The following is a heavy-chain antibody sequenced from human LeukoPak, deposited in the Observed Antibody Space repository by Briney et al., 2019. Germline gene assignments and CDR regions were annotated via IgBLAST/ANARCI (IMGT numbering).Heavy chain of an antibody. V-gene: IGHV1-69*05. CDR2: IIPIFGTA. CDR3: ARDLADIVATIYAFDI. Sequence: SVKVSCKASGGTFSSYAISWVRQAPGQGLEWMGGIIPIFGTANYAQKFQGRVTITTDESTSTAYMELSSPRSEDTAVYYCARDLADIVATIYAFDIWGQGTMVTVSS. CDR1: GGTFSSYA. D-gene: IGHD5-12*01. J-gene: IGHJ3*02.